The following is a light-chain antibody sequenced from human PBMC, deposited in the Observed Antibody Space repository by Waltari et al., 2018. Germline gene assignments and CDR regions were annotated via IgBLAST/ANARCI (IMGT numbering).Light chain of an antibody. J-gene: IGKJ4*01. CDR3: QQYGSSLVT. Sequence: IVLTQSPDTLSLSPGERATLSCRASQYVTSSYLAWYQQKPGQGPRLLIYAASARATGIPDRFSGSGSGTDFTLTISRLEPEDFAVYCCQQYGSSLVTFGGGTEVEIK. CDR2: AAS. CDR1: QYVTSSY. V-gene: IGKV3-20*01.